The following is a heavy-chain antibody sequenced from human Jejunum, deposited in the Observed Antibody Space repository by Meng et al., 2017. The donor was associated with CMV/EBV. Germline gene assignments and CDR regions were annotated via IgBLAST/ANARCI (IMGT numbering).Heavy chain of an antibody. CDR3: TRGAGAHTAKYDF. CDR1: GYSVSSYG. CDR2: IDTKTGNP. Sequence: KTCGYSVSSYGINWVREAPGQRLEWMGWIDTKTGNPAYAPDFTGRFVFSMDTSVSTAYLEISSLRAEDTAVYYCTRGAGAHTAKYDFWGRGTLVTVSS. V-gene: IGHV7-4-1*02. J-gene: IGHJ4*02. D-gene: IGHD5-18*01.